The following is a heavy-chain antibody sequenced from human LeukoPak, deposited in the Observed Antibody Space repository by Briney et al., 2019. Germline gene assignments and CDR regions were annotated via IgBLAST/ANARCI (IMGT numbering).Heavy chain of an antibody. CDR2: ISGSGGST. J-gene: IGHJ6*03. Sequence: GGSLRLSCAASGFTFSSYAMSWVRQAPGKGLEWVSAISGSGGSTYYADSVKGRFTISRDNSKNTLYLQMNSLRAEDTAVYYCASTRLGNYYYYYYMDVWGKGTTVTVSS. V-gene: IGHV3-23*01. CDR1: GFTFSSYA. D-gene: IGHD1-1*01. CDR3: ASTRLGNYYYYYYMDV.